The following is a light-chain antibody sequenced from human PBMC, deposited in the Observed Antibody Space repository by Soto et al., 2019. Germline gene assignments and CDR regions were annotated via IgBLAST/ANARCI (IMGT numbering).Light chain of an antibody. CDR3: QSYDTSLRAWV. V-gene: IGLV1-40*01. CDR2: GNM. J-gene: IGLJ3*02. Sequence: QPVLAQPPSVSGAPGQGVMISCTGTSSNIGAGYDVHWYQQLPGAAPRLLIYGNMYRPSGVPDRFSGFKSGTSVSLAITGLQPEDEADYYCQSYDTSLRAWVFGGGTKVTVL. CDR1: SSNIGAGYD.